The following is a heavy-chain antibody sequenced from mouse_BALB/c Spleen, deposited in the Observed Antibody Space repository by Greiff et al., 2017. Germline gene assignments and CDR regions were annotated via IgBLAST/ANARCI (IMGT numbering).Heavy chain of an antibody. Sequence: VQLQQSGTVLARPGASVKMSCKASGYTFTSYWMHWVKQRPGQGLEWIGAIYPGNSDTSYNQKFKGKAKLTAVTSTSTAYMELSSLTNEDSAVFYCTVYYGYPNSYYFDYWGQGTTLTVSS. CDR3: TVYYGYPNSYYFDY. CDR1: GYTFTSYW. J-gene: IGHJ2*01. V-gene: IGHV1-5*01. CDR2: IYPGNSDT. D-gene: IGHD1-2*01.